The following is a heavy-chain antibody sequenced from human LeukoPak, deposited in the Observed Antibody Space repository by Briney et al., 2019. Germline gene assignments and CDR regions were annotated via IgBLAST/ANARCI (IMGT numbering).Heavy chain of an antibody. CDR1: GFTFDDYA. CDR2: ISWNSGSI. D-gene: IGHD3-22*01. CDR3: AKDSSTHPDRGYVGGFDY. Sequence: GGSLRLSCAASGFTFDDYAMHWVRQAPGKGLEWVSGISWNSGSIGYADSVKGRFTISRDNAKNSLYLQMNSLRAEDTALYYCAKDSSTHPDRGYVGGFDYWGQGTLVTVSS. V-gene: IGHV3-9*01. J-gene: IGHJ4*02.